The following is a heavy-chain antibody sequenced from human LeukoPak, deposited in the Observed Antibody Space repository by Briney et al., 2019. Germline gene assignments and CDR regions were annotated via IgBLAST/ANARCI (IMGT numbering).Heavy chain of an antibody. CDR1: GFTFSSYG. D-gene: IGHD3-10*01. CDR3: AKDPRFGESSPDY. Sequence: GRSLRLSCAASGFTFSSYGMHWVRQAPGKGLEWVAVISYDGSNKYYADSVKGRFTISRDNSKNTLYLQMNSLRAEDTAVYYCAKDPRFGESSPDYWGQGTLVTVSS. V-gene: IGHV3-30*18. CDR2: ISYDGSNK. J-gene: IGHJ4*02.